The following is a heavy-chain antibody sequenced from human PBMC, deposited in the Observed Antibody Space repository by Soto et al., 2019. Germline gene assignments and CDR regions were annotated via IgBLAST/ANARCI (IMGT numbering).Heavy chain of an antibody. V-gene: IGHV4-4*02. Sequence: SETLSLTCAVSGGSISSSNWLSWVLQPPGKGLEWIGEIYHSGSTNYNPSLKSRVTISVDKSKNQFSLTLSSLTSADTAVDYCARLILFDYWGHGTLVTVSS. CDR3: ARLILFDY. D-gene: IGHD3-16*01. CDR1: GGSISSSNW. J-gene: IGHJ4*01. CDR2: IYHSGST.